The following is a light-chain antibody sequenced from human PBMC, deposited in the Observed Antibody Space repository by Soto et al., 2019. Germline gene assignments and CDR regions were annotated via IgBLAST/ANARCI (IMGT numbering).Light chain of an antibody. CDR3: KQGLQTYT. CDR1: QSLLHSNGYNY. J-gene: IGKJ2*01. CDR2: LGS. V-gene: IGKV2-28*01. Sequence: DIVMTQSPLSLPVTPGEPASISCRSSQSLLHSNGYNYLDWYLQKPGQSPQLLIYLGSHRASGVPDRFSGSGSGTDFTLKISRVEAEDVGVYYCKQGLQTYTFGQGTKLEIK.